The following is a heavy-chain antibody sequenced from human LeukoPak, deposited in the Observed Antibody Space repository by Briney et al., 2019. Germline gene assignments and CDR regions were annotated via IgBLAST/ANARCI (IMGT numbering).Heavy chain of an antibody. CDR1: GYTLTELS. CDR3: ATDAGYHGDFDY. Sequence: ASVTVSCKVPGYTLTELSMHWVRQAPGKGLEWMGGFDPEDGETIYAQKFQGRVTMTEDTSTDTAYMELSSLRSEDTAVYYCATDAGYHGDFDYWGQGTLVTVSS. CDR2: FDPEDGET. J-gene: IGHJ4*02. D-gene: IGHD4-17*01. V-gene: IGHV1-24*01.